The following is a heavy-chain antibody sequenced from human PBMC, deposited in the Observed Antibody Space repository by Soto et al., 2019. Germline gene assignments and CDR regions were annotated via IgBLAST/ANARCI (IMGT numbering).Heavy chain of an antibody. CDR2: IRSKANSYAT. Sequence: GGSLRLSCAASGFTFSGSAMHWVRQASGKGLEWVGRIRSKANSYATAYAASVKGRFAISRDDSKNTAYLQMNSLKTEDTAVYYCTRRAAAAAVVPYGMDVWGQGTTVTVSS. CDR3: TRRAAAAAVVPYGMDV. CDR1: GFTFSGSA. V-gene: IGHV3-73*01. D-gene: IGHD6-13*01. J-gene: IGHJ6*02.